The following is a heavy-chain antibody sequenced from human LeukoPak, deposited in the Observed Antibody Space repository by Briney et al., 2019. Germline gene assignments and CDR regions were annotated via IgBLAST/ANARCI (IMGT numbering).Heavy chain of an antibody. J-gene: IGHJ4*02. V-gene: IGHV1-8*01. CDR1: GYTFTSYD. Sequence: ASVKVSCKASGYTFTSYDINWVRQATGPGLEWMGWMNPNSGNTGYAQKFQGRVTMTRNTSISTAYMELSSLRSEDTAVYYCARVLRQQLDYYFDYWGQGTLVTVSS. CDR2: MNPNSGNT. CDR3: ARVLRQQLDYYFDY. D-gene: IGHD6-13*01.